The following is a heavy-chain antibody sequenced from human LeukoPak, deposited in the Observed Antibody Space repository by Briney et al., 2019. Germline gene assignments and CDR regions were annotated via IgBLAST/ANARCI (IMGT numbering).Heavy chain of an antibody. Sequence: GGSLRLSCAASGFTFTNYAMNWVRQAPGQGQESGSTCGSGGTTFYADSVKGRFPISRENSRNTLYLHMNSLRVEDTAVYYCAKGASGWYPGFDYWGQGIVVTVSS. CDR2: CGSGGTT. V-gene: IGHV3-23*01. CDR1: GFTFTNYA. J-gene: IGHJ4*02. D-gene: IGHD6-19*01. CDR3: AKGASGWYPGFDY.